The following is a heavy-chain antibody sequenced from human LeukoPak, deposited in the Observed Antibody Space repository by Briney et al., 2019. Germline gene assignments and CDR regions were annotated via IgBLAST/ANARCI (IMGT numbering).Heavy chain of an antibody. Sequence: PGGSLRLSCAASGFTFSSYAMHWVRQAPGKGLEWVAVISYDGSNKYYADSVKGRFTISRDNSKNTLYLQMNSLRAEDTAVYYCARGGCSSTSCYSFYYYGMDVWGQGTTVTVSS. CDR2: ISYDGSNK. CDR3: ARGGCSSTSCYSFYYYGMDV. J-gene: IGHJ6*02. V-gene: IGHV3-30-3*01. CDR1: GFTFSSYA. D-gene: IGHD2-2*01.